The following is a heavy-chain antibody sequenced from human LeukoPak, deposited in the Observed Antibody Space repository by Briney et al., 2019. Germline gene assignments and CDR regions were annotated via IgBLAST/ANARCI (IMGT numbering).Heavy chain of an antibody. D-gene: IGHD6-19*01. CDR2: ISAYNGNT. Sequence: ASVKVSCKASGYTFTSYGISWVRQAPGQGLEWMGWISAYNGNTNYAQKLQGRVTMTTDTSTSTAYMELRSLRSEDTAVYYCARDDLLGAVAGRTESYYYYGMDVWGQGTTVTVSS. CDR3: ARDDLLGAVAGRTESYYYYGMDV. CDR1: GYTFTSYG. V-gene: IGHV1-18*01. J-gene: IGHJ6*02.